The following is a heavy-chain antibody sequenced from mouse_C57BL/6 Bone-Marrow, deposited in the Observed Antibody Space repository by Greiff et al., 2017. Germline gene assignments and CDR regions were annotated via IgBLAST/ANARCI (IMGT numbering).Heavy chain of an antibody. J-gene: IGHJ2*01. CDR3: TTHDGYSYYFDY. V-gene: IGHV14-4*01. Sequence: VQLQQSGAELVRPGASVQLSCTASGFNITDDYMHWVKQRPEQGLEWIGWIDPENGDTEYASKFQGKATITADTSSNTAYLQLSSLTSEDTAVYYCTTHDGYSYYFDYWGQGTTLTVSS. D-gene: IGHD2-3*01. CDR2: IDPENGDT. CDR1: GFNITDDY.